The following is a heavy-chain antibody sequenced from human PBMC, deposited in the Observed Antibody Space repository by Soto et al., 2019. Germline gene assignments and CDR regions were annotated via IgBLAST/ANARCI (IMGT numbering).Heavy chain of an antibody. D-gene: IGHD2-8*01. CDR3: ASDLGYCTKAVCYDAY. Sequence: SETLSLTCAVSGGSFSGYYWRWIRQPPGKGLQWIGEINHSGSTNYNPSLKSRVAISVDTSKSQFSLNLSSVTAADTAVYYCASDLGYCTKAVCYDAYWGQGTLVTFSS. V-gene: IGHV4-34*01. CDR2: INHSGST. J-gene: IGHJ4*02. CDR1: GGSFSGYY.